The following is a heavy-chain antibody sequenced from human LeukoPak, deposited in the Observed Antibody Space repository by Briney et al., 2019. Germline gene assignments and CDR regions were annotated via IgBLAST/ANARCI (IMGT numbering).Heavy chain of an antibody. D-gene: IGHD6-6*01. V-gene: IGHV4-59*01. Sequence: SETLSLTCTVSGGSISSYYWSWIRQPPGKGLEWIGYIYDSGSTNYNPSPKSRVTISLDTSKNQFSLRLSSVTAADAAVYFCARQYSSSLNWFDPWGQGTLVTVSS. CDR2: IYDSGST. J-gene: IGHJ5*02. CDR1: GGSISSYY. CDR3: ARQYSSSLNWFDP.